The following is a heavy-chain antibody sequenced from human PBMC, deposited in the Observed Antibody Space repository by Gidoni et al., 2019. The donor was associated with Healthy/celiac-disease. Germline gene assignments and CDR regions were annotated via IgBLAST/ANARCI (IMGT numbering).Heavy chain of an antibody. J-gene: IGHJ4*02. V-gene: IGHV3-30-3*01. Sequence: QVQLVESGGGGGQPGRALRRSCAASGLPFSSHATHGVRPAPGKGLEWVAVISYDGTNKYYADSVKGRFTISRDNSKSSLYLQMNSLRAEDTAVYYCARAHWYSSGWYEWELLRGDLFDYWGQGTLVTVSS. CDR2: ISYDGTNK. CDR3: ARAHWYSSGWYEWELLRGDLFDY. D-gene: IGHD6-19*01. CDR1: GLPFSSHA.